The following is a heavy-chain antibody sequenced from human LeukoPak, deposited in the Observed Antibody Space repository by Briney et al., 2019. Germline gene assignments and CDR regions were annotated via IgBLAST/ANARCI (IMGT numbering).Heavy chain of an antibody. J-gene: IGHJ6*02. CDR2: ISYDGNNK. CDR1: GFTFSSYA. Sequence: GRSLRLPCAASGFTFSSYAMHWVHQAPGKGLEWVAVISYDGNNKYYADSVKGRFTISRDNSKNTLYLQMNSLRAEDTAVYYCAGYPPDTAMVKDYYYGMDVWGQGTTVTVSS. CDR3: AGYPPDTAMVKDYYYGMDV. D-gene: IGHD5-18*01. V-gene: IGHV3-30-3*01.